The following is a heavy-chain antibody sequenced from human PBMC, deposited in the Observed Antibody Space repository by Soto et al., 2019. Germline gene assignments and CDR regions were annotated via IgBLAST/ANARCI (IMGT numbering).Heavy chain of an antibody. CDR3: ARDRTGYGEYWGGFDY. V-gene: IGHV3-48*02. Sequence: EVQLVESGGGLVQPGGSLRLSCAASGFTFSSYSMNWVRQAPGKGLEWVSYISSSSSTIYYADSVKGRFTISRDNAKNXLDLQRNSLRDEDTAVYYCARDRTGYGEYWGGFDYWGQGTLVTVSS. D-gene: IGHD4-17*01. CDR2: ISSSSSTI. CDR1: GFTFSSYS. J-gene: IGHJ4*02.